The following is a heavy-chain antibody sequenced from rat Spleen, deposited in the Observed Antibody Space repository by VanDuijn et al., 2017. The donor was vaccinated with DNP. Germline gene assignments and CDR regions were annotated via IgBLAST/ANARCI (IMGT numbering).Heavy chain of an antibody. CDR1: GFSLTSYT. D-gene: IGHD1-3*01. CDR2: IWGYGTT. CDR3: ARSLATVVPTGAMDV. J-gene: IGHJ4*01. Sequence: QVQLKESGPGLVQPSQTLSLTCTVSGFSLTSYTVSWVRQPPGKGLEWVGAIWGYGTTDYDSTLRSRLSISRDTSRSQVFLKMNSVQTEDTAIYFGARSLATVVPTGAMDVWGQGISVIVSS. V-gene: IGHV2-15*01.